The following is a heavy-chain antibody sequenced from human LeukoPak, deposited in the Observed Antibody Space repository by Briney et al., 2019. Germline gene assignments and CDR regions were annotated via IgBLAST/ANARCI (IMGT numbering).Heavy chain of an antibody. V-gene: IGHV3-53*01. CDR2: IYPGGDI. Sequence: GGSLRLSCAASELTVTSNYMSWVRQAPGKGLQWVSVIYPGGDIYYADSVKGRFTISRDNAKNSLYLQMNSLRAEDTAVYYCARGEYGSGSYHIGYWGQGTLVTVSS. CDR1: ELTVTSNY. J-gene: IGHJ4*02. D-gene: IGHD3-10*01. CDR3: ARGEYGSGSYHIGY.